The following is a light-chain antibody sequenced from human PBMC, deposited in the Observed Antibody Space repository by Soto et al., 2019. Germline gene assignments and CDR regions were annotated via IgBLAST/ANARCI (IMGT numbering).Light chain of an antibody. CDR1: QTISSW. Sequence: DIQITQSPSTLSGSVGDIVTITCRASQTISSWLAWYQQKPGKPPKVLIYCASNLQGGVPPRFSGSGSGTDFTLAISSLQPEDSATYYCLQDINYPSTFGQGTKVDI. V-gene: IGKV1-5*01. CDR2: CAS. CDR3: LQDINYPST. J-gene: IGKJ1*01.